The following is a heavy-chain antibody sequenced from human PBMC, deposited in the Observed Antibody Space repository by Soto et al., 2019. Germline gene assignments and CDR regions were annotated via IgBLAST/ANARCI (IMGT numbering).Heavy chain of an antibody. Sequence: GGSLRLSCAASGFNFAEYAMHWVRQIPGKGLEWVSGISWDGGRIGYADSVKGRFTISRDNAKKSLFLQMNSLRPEDTPLYYCAKVGGQATQPRYYFYGMDVWGEGATVTVS. CDR3: AKVGGQATQPRYYFYGMDV. CDR1: GFNFAEYA. D-gene: IGHD3-16*01. CDR2: ISWDGGRI. V-gene: IGHV3-9*01. J-gene: IGHJ6*02.